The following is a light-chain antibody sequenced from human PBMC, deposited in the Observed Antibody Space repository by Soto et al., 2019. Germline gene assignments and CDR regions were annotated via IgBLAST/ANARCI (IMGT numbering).Light chain of an antibody. CDR1: SSNIGTNA. Sequence: QSVLNQPPSASGTPGQRVTISCSGSSSNIGTNAVNWYQQLPGTAPKLLIYNNIQRPSGVPDRLSGSKSDISASLAISGLQSEDEADYCCAAWDDSLNGWVFGGGTKLTVL. J-gene: IGLJ3*02. CDR2: NNI. V-gene: IGLV1-44*01. CDR3: AAWDDSLNGWV.